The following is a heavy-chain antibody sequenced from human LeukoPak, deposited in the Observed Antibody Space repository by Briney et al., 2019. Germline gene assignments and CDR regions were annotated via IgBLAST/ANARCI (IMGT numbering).Heavy chain of an antibody. V-gene: IGHV3-23*01. J-gene: IGHJ1*01. CDR3: AIMHGYYDGSGYWVQ. D-gene: IGHD3-22*01. CDR2: ITPNAART. CDR1: GFTFGSYG. Sequence: GGSLRLSCAASGFTFGSYGMSWVRQAPGKGLEWVSFITPNAARTSYADSVAGRFTISRDNRRNTLYMQMNSLRDEDTAVYYCAIMHGYYDGSGYWVQWGQGTLVTVSS.